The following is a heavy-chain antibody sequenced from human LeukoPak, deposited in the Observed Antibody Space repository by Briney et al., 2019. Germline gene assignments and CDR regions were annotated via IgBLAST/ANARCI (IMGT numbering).Heavy chain of an antibody. CDR3: ARERGPVGVTGSAAFHI. Sequence: ASVKVSCKAFGYTFIDYYMYWVRQAPGQGLEWMGWINPKSGVTDYAQKFQGRVTMTWDTSISTAYMEVSSLRSDDTAVYFCARERGPVGVTGSAAFHIWGQGTMVTVSS. J-gene: IGHJ3*02. CDR2: INPKSGVT. V-gene: IGHV1-2*02. D-gene: IGHD1-26*01. CDR1: GYTFIDYY.